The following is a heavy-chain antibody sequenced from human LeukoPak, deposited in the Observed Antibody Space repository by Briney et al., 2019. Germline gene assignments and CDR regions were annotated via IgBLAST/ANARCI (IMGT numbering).Heavy chain of an antibody. CDR1: ADSVSSDSAT. CDR2: TYYRSKWSN. CDR3: ARDGPLAPAGGFFDH. D-gene: IGHD6-13*01. Sequence: SQTRSLTCAIYADSVSSDSATWNWIRQSPSRGLEWLGRTYYRSKWSNDYAASVRSRITINPDTSKNQFSLHLNSMTPEDTAIYFCARDGPLAPAGGFFDHWGQGTPVTVSS. V-gene: IGHV6-1*01. J-gene: IGHJ4*02.